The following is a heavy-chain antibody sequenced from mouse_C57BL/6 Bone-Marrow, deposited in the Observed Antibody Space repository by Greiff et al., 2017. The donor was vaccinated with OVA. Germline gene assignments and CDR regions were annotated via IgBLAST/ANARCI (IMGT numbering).Heavy chain of an antibody. CDR1: GYTFPSYW. CDR3: ARYGNYSCYFDY. J-gene: IGHJ2*01. V-gene: IGHV1-50*01. D-gene: IGHD2-1*01. Sequence: QVQLQQPGAELVKPGASVKLSCKASGYTFPSYWMQWVKQRPGQGLEWIGEIDPSDSYTNYNQKFKGKATLTVATSSSTAYMQLSSLTSEDAAVYYCARYGNYSCYFDYWGQGTTLTVSS. CDR2: IDPSDSYT.